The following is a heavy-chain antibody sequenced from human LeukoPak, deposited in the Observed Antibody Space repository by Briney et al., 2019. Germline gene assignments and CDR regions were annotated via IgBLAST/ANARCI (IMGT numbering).Heavy chain of an antibody. CDR2: IYYSGST. CDR1: GGSISSSSHS. Sequence: PSETLSLTCSVSGGSISSSSHSWGWIRQSPGKGLEWIGSIYYSGSTFYNPSLKSRVTISVDRSKNQFSLKLSSVTAADTAVYYCARRRRSGGYNHPHFDYWGQGTLVTVSS. D-gene: IGHD5-24*01. V-gene: IGHV4-39*07. J-gene: IGHJ4*02. CDR3: ARRRRSGGYNHPHFDY.